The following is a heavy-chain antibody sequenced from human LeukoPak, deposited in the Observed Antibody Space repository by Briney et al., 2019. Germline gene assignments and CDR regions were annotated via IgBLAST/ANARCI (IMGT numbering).Heavy chain of an antibody. D-gene: IGHD6-6*01. V-gene: IGHV1-46*01. J-gene: IGHJ4*02. Sequence: ASVKVSCKASGYTFSSYCMHWVRQAPGQGLEWMGIINPSGGSTSYPQKFQGRVTMTRDTSTSTVYMELSSLRSQDTAVYYCATGGIAARLPEDYWGQGTLVTVSS. CDR1: GYTFSSYC. CDR3: ATGGIAARLPEDY. CDR2: INPSGGST.